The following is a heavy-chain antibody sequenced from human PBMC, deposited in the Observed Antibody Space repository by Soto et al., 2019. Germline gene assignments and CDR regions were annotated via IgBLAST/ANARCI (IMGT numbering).Heavy chain of an antibody. D-gene: IGHD3-22*01. CDR3: ARDFREYYYDSSGYYSTLDY. CDR1: GYTFTSYY. CDR2: INPSGGST. V-gene: IGHV1-46*01. J-gene: IGHJ4*02. Sequence: ASVKVSCKASGYTFTSYYMHWVRQAPGQGLVWMGIINPSGGSTSYAQKFQGRVTMTRDTSTSTVYMELSSLRSEDTAVYYCARDFREYYYDSSGYYSTLDYWGQGTLVTVSS.